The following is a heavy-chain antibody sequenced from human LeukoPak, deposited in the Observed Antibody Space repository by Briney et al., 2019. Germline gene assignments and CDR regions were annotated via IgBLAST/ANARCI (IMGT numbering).Heavy chain of an antibody. CDR2: IYHSGST. CDR3: ARAGYREYFDY. D-gene: IGHD1-1*01. CDR1: GGSISSSNW. J-gene: IGHJ4*02. V-gene: IGHV4-4*02. Sequence: SETLSLTCAVSGGSISSSNWWSWVRQPPGKGLEWIGEIYHSGSTNYNPSLKSRVTISVDKSNNQFSLKLSSVTAADTAVYYCARAGYREYFDYWGQGTLVTVSS.